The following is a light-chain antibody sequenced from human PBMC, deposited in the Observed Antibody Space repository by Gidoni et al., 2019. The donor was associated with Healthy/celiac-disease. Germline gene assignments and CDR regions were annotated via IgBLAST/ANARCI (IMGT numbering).Light chain of an antibody. V-gene: IGLV2-23*02. Sequence: QSARTQPASGSGSPGQSITISCTGTSRDVGSYNLVSWYQQHPGKAPKLMIYEVSKRPSGVSNRFSGSKSGNTASLTLSGLQAEDEADYYCCSYAGSSTLVFGGGTKLTVL. CDR1: SRDVGSYNL. J-gene: IGLJ2*01. CDR3: CSYAGSSTLV. CDR2: EVS.